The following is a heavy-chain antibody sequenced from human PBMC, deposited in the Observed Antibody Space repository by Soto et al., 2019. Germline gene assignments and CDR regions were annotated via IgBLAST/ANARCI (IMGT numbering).Heavy chain of an antibody. V-gene: IGHV1-69*13. J-gene: IGHJ4*02. CDR3: ARVSGGYYYDSSGYYYFDY. CDR1: GGTFSSYA. Sequence: SVKVSCKASGGTFSSYAISWVRQAPGQGLEWMGGIIPIFGTANYAQKFQGRVTITADESTSTAYMELSSLRSEDTAVYYCARVSGGYYYDSSGYYYFDYWGQGTLVTVSS. D-gene: IGHD3-22*01. CDR2: IIPIFGTA.